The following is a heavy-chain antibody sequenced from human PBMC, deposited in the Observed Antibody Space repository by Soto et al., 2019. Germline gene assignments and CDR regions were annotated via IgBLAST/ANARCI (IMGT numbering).Heavy chain of an antibody. J-gene: IGHJ4*02. CDR3: ARRAGFYGSGRRTSVARSVAKLDYFDF. CDR2: IFYSGNT. D-gene: IGHD3-10*01. CDR1: VGSFSSYY. Sequence: PSETLSLTCTVSVGSFSSYYWSWIRQPPGKGLEWIGYIFYSGNTNYNPSLNSRVTISVDTSTNQFSLKLSSVTAADTAVYYCARRAGFYGSGRRTSVARSVAKLDYFDFWGQGTLVTVSS. V-gene: IGHV4-59*08.